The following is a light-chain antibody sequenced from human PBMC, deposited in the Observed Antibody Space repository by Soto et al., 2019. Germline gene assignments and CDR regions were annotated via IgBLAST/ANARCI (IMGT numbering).Light chain of an antibody. CDR3: CSYTSNTVV. V-gene: IGLV2-23*01. CDR1: SSDVGTF. Sequence: QSALTQPASVSGPPGQWITVSCTGMSSDVGTFVSWYQHHPGKAPKLVIYEGTKRPSGISNRFSGSKSGNTASLTISGLQAEDEGDYYCCSYTSNTVVFGGGTKVTVL. CDR2: EGT. J-gene: IGLJ2*01.